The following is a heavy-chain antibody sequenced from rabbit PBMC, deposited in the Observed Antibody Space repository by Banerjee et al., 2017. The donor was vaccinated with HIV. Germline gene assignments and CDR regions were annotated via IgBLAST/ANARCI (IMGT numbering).Heavy chain of an antibody. V-gene: IGHV1S40*01. D-gene: IGHD4-2*01. CDR2: VAAGVSFTS. CDR3: ARDYVNAFDP. J-gene: IGHJ2*01. Sequence: QSLEESGGDLVKPGASLTLTCTASGFSFTYIDYLCWVRQPPGKGPEWIACVAAGVSFTSYYATWAKGRFTISKTSSTTVTLQMTSLTAADTATYFCARDYVNAFDPWGPGTLVTVS. CDR1: GFSFTYIDY.